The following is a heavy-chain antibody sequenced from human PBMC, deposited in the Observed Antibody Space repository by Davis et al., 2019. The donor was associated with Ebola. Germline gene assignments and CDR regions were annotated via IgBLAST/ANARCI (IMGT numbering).Heavy chain of an antibody. D-gene: IGHD3-16*01. V-gene: IGHV3-30*18. CDR3: AKGGDMDV. J-gene: IGHJ6*02. CDR1: GFTFSSYW. Sequence: GESLKISCAASGFTFSSYWMHWVRQAAGKGLEWVAIITPDGGNKSYGDSVKGRFTVSRDNSKNTLYLHLNSLRVEDTAAYYCAKGGDMDVWGQGTTVTVS. CDR2: ITPDGGNK.